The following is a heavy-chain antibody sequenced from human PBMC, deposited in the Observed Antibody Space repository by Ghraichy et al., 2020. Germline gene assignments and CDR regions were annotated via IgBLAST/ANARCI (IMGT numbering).Heavy chain of an antibody. CDR1: GGSISSGGYS. CDR2: IYHSGST. J-gene: IGHJ3*02. CDR3: ARGDRGLAGAFDI. Sequence: SETLSLTCAVSGGSISSGGYSWSWIRQPPGKGLEWIGYIYHSGSTYYNPSLKSRVTISVDRSKNQFSLKLSSVTAADTAVYYCARGDRGLAGAFDIWGQGTMVTVSS. V-gene: IGHV4-30-2*01.